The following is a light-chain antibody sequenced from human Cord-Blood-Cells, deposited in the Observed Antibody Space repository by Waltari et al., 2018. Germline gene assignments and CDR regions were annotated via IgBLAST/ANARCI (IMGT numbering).Light chain of an antibody. V-gene: IGLV2-23*01. Sequence: QSALTQPASVSGSPGQSITISCTGTSSDVGSYNLVSWYQQHPGKAPKLMIYEGSKLPSGGSNRVSGTKSGNTASLTISGLQAEDEADYYCCSYAVSSTWVFGGGTKLTVL. CDR1: SSDVGSYNL. J-gene: IGLJ3*02. CDR2: EGS. CDR3: CSYAVSSTWV.